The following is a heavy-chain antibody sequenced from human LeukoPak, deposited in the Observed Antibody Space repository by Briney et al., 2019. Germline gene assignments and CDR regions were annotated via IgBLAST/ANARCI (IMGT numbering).Heavy chain of an antibody. Sequence: SETLSLTCTVSGGSISSYYWSWIRQPPGKGLDWIGYIYYSGSTNYNPSLKSRVTISVDTSKNQFSLKLSSVTAADTAVYYCARDNVLLWFGENAFDIWGQGTMVTVSS. CDR3: ARDNVLLWFGENAFDI. V-gene: IGHV4-59*01. CDR2: IYYSGST. CDR1: GGSISSYY. J-gene: IGHJ3*02. D-gene: IGHD3-10*01.